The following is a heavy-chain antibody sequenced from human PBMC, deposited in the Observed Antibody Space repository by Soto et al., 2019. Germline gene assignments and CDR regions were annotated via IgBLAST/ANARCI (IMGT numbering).Heavy chain of an antibody. CDR1: GGSISGSDYY. D-gene: IGHD2-2*01. J-gene: IGHJ5*01. Sequence: SETLSLTCTVSGGSISGSDYYWSWIRQPPGKGLEWIGYIYYSGSTYYNPSLKSRATISVDTSKNQFSLKLPSVTAADTAVYYCARVYQTLPRLFDLWGQGTLVTVSS. CDR2: IYYSGST. V-gene: IGHV4-30-4*01. CDR3: ARVYQTLPRLFDL.